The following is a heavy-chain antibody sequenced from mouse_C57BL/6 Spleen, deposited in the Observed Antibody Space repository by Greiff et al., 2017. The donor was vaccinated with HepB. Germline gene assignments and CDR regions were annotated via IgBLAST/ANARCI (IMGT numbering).Heavy chain of an antibody. Sequence: QVQLQQPGAELVKPGASVKLSCKASGYTFTSYWMQWVKQRPGQGLEWIGEIDPSDSYTNYNQKFKGKATLTVDTSSSTAYMQLSSLTSEDSAVYYCARGGVAHWGQGTLVTVSA. CDR3: ARGGVAH. D-gene: IGHD1-1*02. CDR1: GYTFTSYW. J-gene: IGHJ3*01. CDR2: IDPSDSYT. V-gene: IGHV1-50*01.